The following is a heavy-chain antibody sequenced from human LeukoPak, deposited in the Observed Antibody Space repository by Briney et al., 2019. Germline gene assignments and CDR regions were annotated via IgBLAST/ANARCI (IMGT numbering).Heavy chain of an antibody. V-gene: IGHV3-30-3*01. CDR3: ARVRRTRYYDSSGWLDY. D-gene: IGHD3-22*01. CDR2: ISHDGSNT. J-gene: IGHJ4*02. Sequence: GGSLRLTCAASGFTFTSYTFHWVRQAPGKGLEWVSVISHDGSNTYNADSVKGRFTISRDNAKNSLYLQMNSLRAEDTAVYYCARVRRTRYYDSSGWLDYWGQGTLVTVSS. CDR1: GFTFTSYT.